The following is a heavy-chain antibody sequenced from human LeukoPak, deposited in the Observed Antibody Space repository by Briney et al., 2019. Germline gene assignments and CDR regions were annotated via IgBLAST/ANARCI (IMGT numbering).Heavy chain of an antibody. D-gene: IGHD2-15*01. CDR3: ARGYCSGGNCYPLFDP. CDR2: IYGGGST. Sequence: GGSLRLSCAATGLSFSSNFMSWVRQAPGKGLEWVSVIYGGGSTYYADSVKGRFTISRDTPKNTLYLQMNSLRVEDTAVYYCARGYCSGGNCYPLFDPWGQGTLVTVSS. V-gene: IGHV3-53*01. CDR1: GLSFSSNF. J-gene: IGHJ5*02.